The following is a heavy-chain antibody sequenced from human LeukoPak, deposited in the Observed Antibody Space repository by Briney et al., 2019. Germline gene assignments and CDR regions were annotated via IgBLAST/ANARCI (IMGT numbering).Heavy chain of an antibody. D-gene: IGHD6-19*01. CDR2: IYYSGST. J-gene: IGHJ6*03. CDR1: GGSISSGSYY. CDR3: ARVRYSSGWYYYYYMDV. V-gene: IGHV4-61*10. Sequence: SETLSLTCTVSGGSISSGSYYWSWIRQPAGKGLEWIGYIYYSGSTNYNPSLKSRVTISVDTSKNQFSLKLSSVTAADTAVYYCARVRYSSGWYYYYYMDVWGKGTTVTISS.